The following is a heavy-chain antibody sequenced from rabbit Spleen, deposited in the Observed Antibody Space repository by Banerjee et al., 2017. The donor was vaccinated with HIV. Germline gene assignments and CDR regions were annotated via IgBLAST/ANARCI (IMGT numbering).Heavy chain of an antibody. CDR3: ARDTGSSFSSYGTDL. Sequence: QEQLEESGGDLVQPEGSLTLTCTASGFSFSGGYDMCWVRQAPGKGLEWVGCIDAGRTITTYYASWAKGRFSISKSTSLNTVTLQMTSLTAADTATYFCARDTGSSFSSYGTDLWGPGTLVTVS. CDR2: IDAGRTITT. V-gene: IGHV1S45*01. J-gene: IGHJ6*01. D-gene: IGHD8-1*01. CDR1: GFSFSGGYD.